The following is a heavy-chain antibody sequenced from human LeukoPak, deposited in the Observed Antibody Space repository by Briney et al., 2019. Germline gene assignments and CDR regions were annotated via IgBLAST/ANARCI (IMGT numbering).Heavy chain of an antibody. CDR3: AVRSSGEN. J-gene: IGHJ4*02. CDR2: IYTSGST. D-gene: IGHD1-26*01. Sequence: SATLSLTCTAAGGSISSYYWSWIRQPAGKGLEWIGRIYTSGSTNYNPSLKSRVTMSVDTSKNKFSLKLSSVTAADTAVYYCAVRSSGENWGQGTLVTVSS. CDR1: GGSISSYY. V-gene: IGHV4-4*07.